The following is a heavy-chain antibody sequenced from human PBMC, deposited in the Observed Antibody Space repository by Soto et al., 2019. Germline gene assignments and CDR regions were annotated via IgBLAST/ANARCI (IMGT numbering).Heavy chain of an antibody. CDR3: ARGLLSGKLRSFDWLRGYWFDP. CDR1: GGSLSGYY. D-gene: IGHD3-9*01. CDR2: INFGGTT. V-gene: IGHV4-34*01. Sequence: QVQLQQWGAGLLKPSDTLSLSCAVYGGSLSGYYWSWFRQSPEKGLEWIGEINFGGTTKYNPSLESRVTMSVDTSKNQFFLKLSSVTAADTAVYYCARGLLSGKLRSFDWLRGYWFDPWGQGTLVTVSS. J-gene: IGHJ5*02.